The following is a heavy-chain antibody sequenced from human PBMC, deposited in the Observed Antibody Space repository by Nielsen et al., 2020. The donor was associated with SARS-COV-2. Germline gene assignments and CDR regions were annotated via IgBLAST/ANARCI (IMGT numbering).Heavy chain of an antibody. CDR2: ITYSSRSI. CDR1: GFSFNTYT. J-gene: IGHJ3*01. Sequence: GGSLRLSCVASGFSFNTYTMNWVRQAPGKGLEWVSSITYSSRSIFYADSLKGRFTISRDNAKNSLYLQLNSLRAEDTAVYYCARDREYTYDAFDLWGQGTMVTVSS. V-gene: IGHV3-21*01. CDR3: ARDREYTYDAFDL. D-gene: IGHD5-18*01.